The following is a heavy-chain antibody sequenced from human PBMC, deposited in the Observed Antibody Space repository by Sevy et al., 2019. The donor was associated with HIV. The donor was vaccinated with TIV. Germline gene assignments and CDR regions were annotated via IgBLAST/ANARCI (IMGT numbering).Heavy chain of an antibody. V-gene: IGHV1-46*01. J-gene: IGHJ6*02. CDR1: GYTFTSYY. CDR2: INPSGGST. CDR3: ARALEDFWTPRPYYYYYGMDV. D-gene: IGHD3-3*01. Sequence: ASVKVSCKASGYTFTSYYMHWVRQAPGQGLEWMGIINPSGGSTSYAQKFQGRVTMTRDTSTSTVYMGLSSLRSEDTAVYYCARALEDFWTPRPYYYYYGMDVWGQGTTVTVSS.